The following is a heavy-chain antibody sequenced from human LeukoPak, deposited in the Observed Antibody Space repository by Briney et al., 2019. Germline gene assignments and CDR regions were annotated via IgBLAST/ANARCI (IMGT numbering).Heavy chain of an antibody. CDR3: ARGTTMVRGVILNWFDP. J-gene: IGHJ5*02. Sequence: SAKVSCKASGGTFSSYAISWVRQAPGQGLEWMGGIIPIFGTANYAQKFQGRVTITTDESTSKAYMELSSLSSEDTAVYYCARGTTMVRGVILNWFDPWGQGTLVTVSS. V-gene: IGHV1-69*05. CDR2: IIPIFGTA. CDR1: GGTFSSYA. D-gene: IGHD3-10*01.